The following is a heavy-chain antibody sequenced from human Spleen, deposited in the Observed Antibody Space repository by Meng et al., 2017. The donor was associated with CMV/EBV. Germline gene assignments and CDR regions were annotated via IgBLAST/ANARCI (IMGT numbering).Heavy chain of an antibody. Sequence: GSLRLSCTASGGSISSYYWSWIRQPPGKGLEWIGEINHSGSTNYNPSLKSRVTISVDTSKNQFSLKLSSVAAADTAVYYCARGYGSSRITIFGVVPDRDFDYWGQGTLVTVSS. D-gene: IGHD3-3*01. J-gene: IGHJ4*02. CDR2: INHSGST. CDR1: GGSISSYY. V-gene: IGHV4-34*01. CDR3: ARGYGSSRITIFGVVPDRDFDY.